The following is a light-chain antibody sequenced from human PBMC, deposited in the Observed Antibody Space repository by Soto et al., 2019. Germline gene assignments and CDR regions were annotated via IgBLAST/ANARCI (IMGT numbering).Light chain of an antibody. J-gene: IGKJ1*01. CDR2: GVS. CDR3: QEYGSSRT. Sequence: EIVLTQSPGTLSLSSGERATLSCRASQSVDSSYLAWYQQKPGQAPRLLIYGVSSRATGIPDRFSGSGSGTDFTLTISRLEPEDFAVYFCQEYGSSRTFGQGTKVEIK. V-gene: IGKV3-20*01. CDR1: QSVDSSY.